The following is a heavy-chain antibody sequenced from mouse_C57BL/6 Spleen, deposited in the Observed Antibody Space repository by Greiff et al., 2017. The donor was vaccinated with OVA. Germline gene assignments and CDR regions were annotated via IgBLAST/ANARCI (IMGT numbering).Heavy chain of an antibody. Sequence: QVQLQQSGPELVKPGASVKISCKASGYAFSSSWMNWVKQRPGKGLEWIGRIYPGDGDTNYNGTFKGKATLTADKSSSTAYMQLSSLTSEDSAVYFCARHYGSSYVPYAMDYWGQGTSVTVSS. CDR2: IYPGDGDT. CDR1: GYAFSSSW. CDR3: ARHYGSSYVPYAMDY. V-gene: IGHV1-82*01. D-gene: IGHD1-1*01. J-gene: IGHJ4*01.